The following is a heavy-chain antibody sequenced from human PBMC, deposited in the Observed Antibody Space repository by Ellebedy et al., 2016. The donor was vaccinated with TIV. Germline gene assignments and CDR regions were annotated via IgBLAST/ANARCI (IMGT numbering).Heavy chain of an antibody. D-gene: IGHD1-26*01. CDR1: GFTFSSFG. CDR3: AEDRHSGNIDY. J-gene: IGHJ4*02. CDR2: ISYDGGNK. V-gene: IGHV3-30*18. Sequence: PGESLKISCAASGFTFSSFGMHWVRQAPGKGLEWVAVISYDGGNKYYADSVKGRFTISRDNSKNTLYLQMNSLRAEDTAVYYCAEDRHSGNIDYWGQGTLVTVSS.